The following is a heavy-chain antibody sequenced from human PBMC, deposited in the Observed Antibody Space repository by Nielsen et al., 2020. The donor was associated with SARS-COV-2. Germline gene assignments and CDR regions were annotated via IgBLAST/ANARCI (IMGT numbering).Heavy chain of an antibody. J-gene: IGHJ4*02. CDR2: IWYDGTNK. CDR3: ARESMVYVDY. Sequence: GESLKISCAASGFTFSTFGMHWVRQAPGKGLEWVALIWYDGTNKYYADSVKGRFTISRDNSKNTLYLQMNSLRAEDTAVYYCARESMVYVDYWGQGTLVTVSS. D-gene: IGHD2-8*01. V-gene: IGHV3-30*02. CDR1: GFTFSTFG.